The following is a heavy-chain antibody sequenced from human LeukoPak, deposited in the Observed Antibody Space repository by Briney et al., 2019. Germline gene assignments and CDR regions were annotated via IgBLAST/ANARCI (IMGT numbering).Heavy chain of an antibody. Sequence: PSETLSLTCAVYGGSFSGYYWSWIRQPPGKGLEWIGEINHSGSTNYNPSLKSRVTISVDTSKNQFSLKLRSVTAADTAVYYCARRYYFVSGSYYPFDFWGQGTLVTVSS. CDR2: INHSGST. CDR1: GGSFSGYY. V-gene: IGHV4-34*01. J-gene: IGHJ4*02. CDR3: ARRYYFVSGSYYPFDF. D-gene: IGHD3-10*01.